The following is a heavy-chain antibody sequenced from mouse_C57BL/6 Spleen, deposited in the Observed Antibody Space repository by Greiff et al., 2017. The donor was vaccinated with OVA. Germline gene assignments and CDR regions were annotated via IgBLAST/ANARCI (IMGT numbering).Heavy chain of an antibody. CDR3: TYNSWFAY. CDR1: GFTITDYS. D-gene: IGHD2-12*01. V-gene: IGHV14-4*01. CDR2: FYPENGGT. J-gene: IGHJ3*01. Sequence: VQLQQSGAELVRPGASVKLSCTASGFTITDYSMHWVKQRPEQGLEWIGWFYPENGGTEYASKFQGKATITADTASNTAYLQLSSLTSEDTAVEYCTYNSWFAYWGQGTLVTVSA.